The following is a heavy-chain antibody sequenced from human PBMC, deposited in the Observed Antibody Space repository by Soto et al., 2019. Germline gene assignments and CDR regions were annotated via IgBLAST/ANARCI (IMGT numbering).Heavy chain of an antibody. Sequence: PRASVKVSCKSSGGTFSSYAISWVRQAPGQGLEWMGGFIPIFGIANYAQKFQGRVTITADKSTSTAYMDLSSLRSEDTAVYSCARGESDIVATMAFDYWGQGTLVTVSS. V-gene: IGHV1-69*10. CDR3: ARGESDIVATMAFDY. CDR1: GGTFSSYA. CDR2: FIPIFGIA. D-gene: IGHD5-12*01. J-gene: IGHJ4*02.